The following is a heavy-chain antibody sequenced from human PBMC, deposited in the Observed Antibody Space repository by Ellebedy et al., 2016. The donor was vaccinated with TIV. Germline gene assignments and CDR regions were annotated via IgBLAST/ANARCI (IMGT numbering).Heavy chain of an antibody. CDR2: VYAGDSDI. V-gene: IGHV5-51*01. D-gene: IGHD2-15*01. Sequence: GGSLRLXCQASGYKFLGYWVAWVRQMPGKGLEWMGMVYAGDSDIRYSPSFRGQVSISADKSISTAYLQWNTLKASDTGIYYCARRKFEKLDAYDVWGQGTMVSVS. CDR1: GYKFLGYW. CDR3: ARRKFEKLDAYDV. J-gene: IGHJ3*01.